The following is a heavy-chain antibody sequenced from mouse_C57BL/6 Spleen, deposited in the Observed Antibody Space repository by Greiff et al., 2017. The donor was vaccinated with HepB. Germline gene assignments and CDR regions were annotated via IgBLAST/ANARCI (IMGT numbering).Heavy chain of an antibody. J-gene: IGHJ4*01. V-gene: IGHV1-64*01. CDR2: IHPNSGST. Sequence: VQLQQPGAELVKPGASVKLSCKASGYTFTSYWMHWVKQRPGQGLEWIGMIHPNSGSTNYNEKFKSKATLTVDKSSSTAYMQLSSLTSEDSAVYYCARESNYGGDAMDYWGQGTSVTVSS. CDR1: GYTFTSYW. D-gene: IGHD2-5*01. CDR3: ARESNYGGDAMDY.